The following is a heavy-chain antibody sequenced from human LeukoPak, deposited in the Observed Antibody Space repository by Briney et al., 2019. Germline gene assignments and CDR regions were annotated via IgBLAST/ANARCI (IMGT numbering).Heavy chain of an antibody. J-gene: IGHJ4*02. V-gene: IGHV3-30*04. Sequence: PGGSLRLSCVASGFTFSNYAMHWVRQAPGKGLEWVAVISYEGSSKYYADSVKGRFTISRDNSKNTLHLQMDSLRDEDTAVYYCARVGYYASGPFSYFDYWGQGTLVTVSS. CDR2: ISYEGSSK. CDR1: GFTFSNYA. D-gene: IGHD3-10*01. CDR3: ARVGYYASGPFSYFDY.